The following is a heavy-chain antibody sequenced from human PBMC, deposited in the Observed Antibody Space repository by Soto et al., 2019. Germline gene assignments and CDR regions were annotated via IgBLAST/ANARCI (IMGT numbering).Heavy chain of an antibody. Sequence: GESLKISCKGSGYSFTSYWIGWVRQMPGKGLEWMGIIYPGDSDTRYSPSFQGQVTISADKSISTAYLQWSSLKAPDTAMYYCASHSGYSYGYGYYSYGMDVWGQGTTVTVSS. V-gene: IGHV5-51*01. CDR3: ASHSGYSYGYGYYSYGMDV. CDR1: GYSFTSYW. D-gene: IGHD5-18*01. CDR2: IYPGDSDT. J-gene: IGHJ6*02.